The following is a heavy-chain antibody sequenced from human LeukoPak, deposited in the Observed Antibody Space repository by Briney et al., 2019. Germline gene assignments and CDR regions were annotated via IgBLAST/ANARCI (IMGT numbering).Heavy chain of an antibody. J-gene: IGHJ5*02. CDR2: IYYSGST. CDR1: GGSISSGGYY. CDR3: ARDMTDWWFDP. Sequence: SQTLSLTCTVSGGSISSGGYYWSWIRQHPGKGLEWIGYIYYSGSTHYNPSLKSRVTISVDTSKNQFSLKLSSVTAADTAVYYCARDMTDWWFDPWGQGTLVIVSS. V-gene: IGHV4-31*03. D-gene: IGHD3-9*01.